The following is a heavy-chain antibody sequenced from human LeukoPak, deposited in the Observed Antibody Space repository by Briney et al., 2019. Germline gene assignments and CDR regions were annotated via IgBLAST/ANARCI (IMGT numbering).Heavy chain of an antibody. CDR3: ARASGNYYDSSGTDY. CDR2: IIPIFGTA. V-gene: IGHV1-69*05. D-gene: IGHD3-22*01. J-gene: IGHJ4*02. Sequence: SVKVSCKASGGTFSSYAISWVRQAPGQGLEWMGGIIPIFGTANYAQKFQGRVTITTDESTSTAHMELSSLRSEDTAVYYCARASGNYYDSSGTDYWGQGTLVTVSS. CDR1: GGTFSSYA.